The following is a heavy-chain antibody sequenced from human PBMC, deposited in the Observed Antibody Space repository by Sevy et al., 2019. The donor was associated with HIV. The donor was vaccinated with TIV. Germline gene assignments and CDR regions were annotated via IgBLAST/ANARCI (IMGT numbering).Heavy chain of an antibody. CDR1: GFIFGDYD. D-gene: IGHD3-16*01. CDR2: ILDRGDQT. J-gene: IGHJ6*02. Sequence: GGSLRLSCTVSGFIFGDYDMHRVRQAPGKGLEWVSLILDRGDQTFYGESLKGRSTISRDNAKNTRYLQMSRRRHEDTAVYYCVAEPPSGGLGNYHYGLDLWGQGTTVTVSS. V-gene: IGHV3-30*03. CDR3: VAEPPSGGLGNYHYGLDL.